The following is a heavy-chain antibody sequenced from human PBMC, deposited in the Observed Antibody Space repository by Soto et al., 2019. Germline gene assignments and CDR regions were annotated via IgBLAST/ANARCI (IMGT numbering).Heavy chain of an antibody. V-gene: IGHV1-3*05. CDR3: ARDQVTIFGVDNYYYYYGMDV. J-gene: IGHJ6*02. D-gene: IGHD3-3*01. Sequence: VQLVQSGAEEKKPGASVKVSCKASGYTFTSYAMHWVRQAPGQRLEWMGWINAGNGNTKYSQKFQGRVTITRDTSASTAYMELSSLRSEDTAVYYCARDQVTIFGVDNYYYYYGMDVWGQGTTVTVSS. CDR1: GYTFTSYA. CDR2: INAGNGNT.